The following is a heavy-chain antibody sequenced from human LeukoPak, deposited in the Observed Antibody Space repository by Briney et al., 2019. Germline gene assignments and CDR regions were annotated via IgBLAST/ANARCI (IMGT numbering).Heavy chain of an antibody. D-gene: IGHD2-8*02. CDR2: IHSGGST. V-gene: IGHV3-53*01. J-gene: IGHJ4*02. Sequence: GGSLRLSCAASGFTFSSNYMTWVRQAPGRGLEFLSIIHSGGSTFYADSVKGRFTISRDNSRNTLYLQMNSLRAEDTAVYYCARGGDWRYYFDYWGQGTLVTVSS. CDR3: ARGGDWRYYFDY. CDR1: GFTFSSNY.